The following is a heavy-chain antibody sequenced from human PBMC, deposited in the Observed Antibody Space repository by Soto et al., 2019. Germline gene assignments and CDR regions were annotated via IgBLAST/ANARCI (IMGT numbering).Heavy chain of an antibody. J-gene: IGHJ6*02. CDR1: GFTFSSYG. D-gene: IGHD2-21*02. CDR2: ISYDGSNK. CDR3: AKDNQPLLTPIGGMDV. V-gene: IGHV3-30*18. Sequence: LRLSCAASGFTFSSYGMHWVRQAPGKGLEWVAVISYDGSNKYYADSVKGRFTISRDNSKNTLYLQMNSLRAEDTAVYYCAKDNQPLLTPIGGMDVWGQGTTVTVSS.